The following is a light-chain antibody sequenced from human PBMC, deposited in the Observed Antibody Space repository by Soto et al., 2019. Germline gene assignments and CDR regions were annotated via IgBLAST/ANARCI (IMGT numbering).Light chain of an antibody. J-gene: IGLJ1*01. CDR3: SSYTATNTYV. V-gene: IGLV2-14*01. Sequence: QSVLTQPASMSGSPGQSITISCTGTSSDVGGYNYVSWHQQHSGKAPKLIIYEVTNRPSGVSNRFSGSKSGNTASLTISGLQAEDEADYYGSSYTATNTYVFGTGTKVTVL. CDR1: SSDVGGYNY. CDR2: EVT.